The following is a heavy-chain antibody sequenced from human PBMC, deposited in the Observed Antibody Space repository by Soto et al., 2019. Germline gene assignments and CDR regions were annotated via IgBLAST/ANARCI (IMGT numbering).Heavy chain of an antibody. V-gene: IGHV4-31*03. Sequence: QVQLQESGPGLVKPSQTLSLTCTVSGGSISSDNKYWSWIRQQPGKGLEWIGNIYYSGSTYRNPSLKSRLNLSVDPAKNQFSPRLTSVTAADTAVYLCARGDNSWAFLDYWGQGALVTVSS. CDR3: ARGDNSWAFLDY. J-gene: IGHJ4*02. CDR1: GGSISSDNKY. CDR2: IYYSGST. D-gene: IGHD6-13*01.